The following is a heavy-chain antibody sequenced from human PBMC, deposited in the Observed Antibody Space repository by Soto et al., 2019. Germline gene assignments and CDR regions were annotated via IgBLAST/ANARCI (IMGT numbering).Heavy chain of an antibody. V-gene: IGHV1-69*13. CDR1: GGTFSSYA. CDR3: ASYWRAVPGAAYIDY. D-gene: IGHD2-2*01. Sequence: ASVKVSCKASGGTFSSYAISWVRQAPGQGLEWMGGIIPIFGTANYAQKFQGRVTITADESTSTAYMELSSLRSEDTAVYYCASYWRAVPGAAYIDYWGQGTLVTVSS. J-gene: IGHJ4*02. CDR2: IIPIFGTA.